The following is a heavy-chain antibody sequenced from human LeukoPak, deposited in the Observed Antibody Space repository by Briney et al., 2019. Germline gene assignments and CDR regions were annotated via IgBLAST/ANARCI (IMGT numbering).Heavy chain of an antibody. CDR1: GFSLSSYG. D-gene: IGHD5-24*01. CDR3: ASPDGYTFSWHAMDV. V-gene: IGHV3-33*01. CDR2: LWYDGRTQ. Sequence: GGSLRLSCEASGFSLSSYGMHWVRQAPGKGLEWVAILWYDGRTQHYADSVKGRFTISRDNAKNTLYLQMNSLTAEDTAVYYCASPDGYTFSWHAMDVWGKGTTVAVSS. J-gene: IGHJ6*04.